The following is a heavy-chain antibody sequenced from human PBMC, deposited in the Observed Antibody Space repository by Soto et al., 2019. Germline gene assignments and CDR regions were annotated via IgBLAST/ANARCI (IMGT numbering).Heavy chain of an antibody. V-gene: IGHV3-7*01. CDR2: IKQDGSEK. CDR3: ARAETVLLWFGELINYFDY. CDR1: GFTFSSYW. J-gene: IGHJ4*02. Sequence: GGSLRLSCAASGFTFSSYWMSWVRQAPGKGLEWVANIKQDGSEKYYVDSVKGRFTISRDNAKNSLYLQMNSLRAEDTAVYYCARAETVLLWFGELINYFDYWGQGTLVTVSS. D-gene: IGHD3-10*01.